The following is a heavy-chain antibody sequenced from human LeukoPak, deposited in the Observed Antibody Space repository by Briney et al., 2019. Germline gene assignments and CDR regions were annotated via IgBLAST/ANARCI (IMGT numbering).Heavy chain of an antibody. J-gene: IGHJ4*02. CDR1: GFTFSTHS. V-gene: IGHV3-66*01. Sequence: GGSLRLSCAASGFTFSTHSMNWVRQAPGKGLEWVSVIYSGGRTYYADSVKGRFTISRDNSKNTLYLQMSSLRAEDTGVYYCARDLGDSGSYSAVDYWGQGTLVTVSS. CDR3: ARDLGDSGSYSAVDY. D-gene: IGHD1-26*01. CDR2: IYSGGRT.